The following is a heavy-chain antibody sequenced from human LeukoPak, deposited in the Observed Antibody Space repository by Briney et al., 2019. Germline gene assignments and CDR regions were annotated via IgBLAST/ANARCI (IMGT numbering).Heavy chain of an antibody. Sequence: VASVKVSCKASGYTFTSYGISWVRQAPGQGLERMGWISAYNGNTNYAQRLQGRVTMTTDTSTSTAYMELRSLRSDDTAVYYCARIYVQLERRDAFDIWGQGTMVTVSS. V-gene: IGHV1-18*04. D-gene: IGHD1-1*01. CDR1: GYTFTSYG. J-gene: IGHJ3*02. CDR3: ARIYVQLERRDAFDI. CDR2: ISAYNGNT.